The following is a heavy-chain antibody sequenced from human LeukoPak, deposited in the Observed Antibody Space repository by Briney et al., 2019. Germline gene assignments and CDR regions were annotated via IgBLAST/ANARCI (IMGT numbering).Heavy chain of an antibody. D-gene: IGHD3-22*01. V-gene: IGHV3-21*01. CDR2: ISSSSNYI. CDR3: AQNFYDSSGLYFDY. J-gene: IGHJ4*02. Sequence: GGSLRLSCVASGFTFSTYSMNWVRQAPGKGLEWVSSISSSSNYIYYADSVKGRFTISRDNAKNSLYLQMNSLRAADTAVYYCAQNFYDSSGLYFDYWGQGTLVTVSS. CDR1: GFTFSTYS.